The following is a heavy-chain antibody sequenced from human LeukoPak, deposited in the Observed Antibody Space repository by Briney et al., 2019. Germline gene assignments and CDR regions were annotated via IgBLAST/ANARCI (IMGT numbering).Heavy chain of an antibody. Sequence: PGGSLRLSCAASGFTFSNAWMSWVRQAPGKGLEWVGRIKSKTDGGTTDYAAPVKGRFTISRDDSKNTLYLQMNSLKTEDTAVYYCTTDGLSSGWYGFHAFDIWDQGTMVTVSS. J-gene: IGHJ3*02. D-gene: IGHD6-19*01. CDR1: GFTFSNAW. CDR2: IKSKTDGGTT. CDR3: TTDGLSSGWYGFHAFDI. V-gene: IGHV3-15*01.